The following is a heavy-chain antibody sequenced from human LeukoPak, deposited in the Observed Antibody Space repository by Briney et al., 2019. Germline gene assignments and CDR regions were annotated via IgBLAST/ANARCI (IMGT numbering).Heavy chain of an antibody. CDR3: ARRPTVTTPLTA. J-gene: IGHJ5*02. D-gene: IGHD4-17*01. CDR1: GYTFTAYY. V-gene: IGHV1-2*02. CDR2: INPNSGGT. Sequence: ASVKVSCKASGYTFTAYYMHWVRQAPGQGLEWMGWINPNSGGTNYAQKFQGRVTMTRDTSISTAYMELSRLRSDDTAVYYCARRPTVTTPLTAWGQGTLVTVSS.